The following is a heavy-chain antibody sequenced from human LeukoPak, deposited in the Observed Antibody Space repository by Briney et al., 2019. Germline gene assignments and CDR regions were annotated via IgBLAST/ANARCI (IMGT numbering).Heavy chain of an antibody. CDR2: IYYSGST. CDR3: ARDVYGDADYFDY. D-gene: IGHD5/OR15-5a*01. V-gene: IGHV4-59*01. Sequence: SETLSLTCTVSGGSISSYYWSWIRQPSGKGLEWIGYIYYSGSTNYNPSLKSRVTISVDTSKNQFSLKLSSVTAADTAVYYCARDVYGDADYFDYWGQGTLVTVSS. CDR1: GGSISSYY. J-gene: IGHJ4*02.